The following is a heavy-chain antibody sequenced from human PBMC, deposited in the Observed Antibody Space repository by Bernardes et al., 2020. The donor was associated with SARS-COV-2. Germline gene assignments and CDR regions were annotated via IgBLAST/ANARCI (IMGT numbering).Heavy chain of an antibody. CDR2: ISYDGSNK. V-gene: IGHV3-30*18. Sequence: GYLRRSCAASGFTFSSYGMHWVRQAPGKGLEWVAVISYDGSNKYYADSVKGRFTISRDNSKNTLYLQMNSLRAEDTAVYYCAKGGRGYSYGPTQTDYWGQGTLVTVSS. D-gene: IGHD5-18*01. J-gene: IGHJ4*02. CDR3: AKGGRGYSYGPTQTDY. CDR1: GFTFSSYG.